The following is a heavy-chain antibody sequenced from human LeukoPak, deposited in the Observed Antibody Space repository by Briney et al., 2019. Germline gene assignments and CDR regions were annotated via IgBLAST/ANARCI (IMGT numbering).Heavy chain of an antibody. J-gene: IGHJ4*02. CDR3: ARDPRHGSGSYQIDY. V-gene: IGHV3-48*04. CDR1: GFTFSSYS. D-gene: IGHD3-10*01. Sequence: PGGSLRLSCAASGFTFSSYSMNWVRQAPGKGLEWVSYISSSSSTIYYADSVKGRFTISRDNAKNSLYLQMNSLRAEDTAVYYCARDPRHGSGSYQIDYWGQGTLVTVSS. CDR2: ISSSSSTI.